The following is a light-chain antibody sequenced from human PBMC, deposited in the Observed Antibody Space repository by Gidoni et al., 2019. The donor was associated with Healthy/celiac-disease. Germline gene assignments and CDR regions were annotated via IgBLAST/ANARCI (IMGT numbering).Light chain of an antibody. CDR3: HQYYSIPRT. J-gene: IGKJ1*01. V-gene: IGKV4-1*01. CDR1: QSVSYSYNNKNY. Sequence: DIVMTQPPDSLAVPLGEKATINCKSSQSVSYSYNNKNYLTWYQQKPGQPPKLLISWASARESGVPDRFSGSGSATDFTLTISSLQAEDVAVYYCHQYYSIPRTFGQGTKVEIK. CDR2: WAS.